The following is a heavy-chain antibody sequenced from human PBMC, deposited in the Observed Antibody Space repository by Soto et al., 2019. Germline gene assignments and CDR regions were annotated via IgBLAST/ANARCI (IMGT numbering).Heavy chain of an antibody. D-gene: IGHD3-3*01. CDR2: ISAYNGNT. Sequence: ASVKVSCKASGYTFTSYGISWVRQAPGQGLEWMGWISAYNGNTNYAQKLQGRVTMTTDTSTSTAYMELRSLRSDDTAVYYFASDWIGFVVRGYYYMDVWGKGTTVTVSS. CDR1: GYTFTSYG. J-gene: IGHJ6*03. V-gene: IGHV1-18*01. CDR3: ASDWIGFVVRGYYYMDV.